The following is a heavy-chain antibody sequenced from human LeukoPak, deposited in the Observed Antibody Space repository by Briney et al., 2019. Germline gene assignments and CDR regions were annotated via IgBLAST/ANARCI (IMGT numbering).Heavy chain of an antibody. Sequence: KSSETLSLTCAVYGGSFSGYYWSWIRRPPGKGLEGIGEINHSGSTNYNPSLKSRVTISVGTSKNQFSLKLSSVTAADTAVYYCARRDFWSGYYNYWGQGTLVTVSS. J-gene: IGHJ4*02. CDR3: ARRDFWSGYYNY. D-gene: IGHD3-3*01. V-gene: IGHV4-34*01. CDR2: INHSGST. CDR1: GGSFSGYY.